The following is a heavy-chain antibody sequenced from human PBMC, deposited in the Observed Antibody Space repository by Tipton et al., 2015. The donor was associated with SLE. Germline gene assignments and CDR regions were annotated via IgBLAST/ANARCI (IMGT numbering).Heavy chain of an antibody. D-gene: IGHD4-17*01. Sequence: LRLSCTVSGGSISDYYWSWIRQSPEKGLEWIGYIYYNGGTNYNPTLKSRVSISVDTSKNQLFLKLRSVTAADTAVYYCARDLGYSDPGGLEYWGQGTLGTVSS. CDR1: GGSISDYY. J-gene: IGHJ4*02. V-gene: IGHV4-59*01. CDR3: ARDLGYSDPGGLEY. CDR2: IYYNGGT.